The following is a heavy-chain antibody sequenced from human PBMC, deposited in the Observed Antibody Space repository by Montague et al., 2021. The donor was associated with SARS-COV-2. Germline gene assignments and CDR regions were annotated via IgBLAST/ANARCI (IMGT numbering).Heavy chain of an antibody. CDR2: ISSSGSTI. V-gene: IGHV3-48*03. J-gene: IGHJ4*02. CDR3: ARDGRFGELDY. CDR1: GFTFRTYE. Sequence: SLRLSCAASGFTFRTYEMNWVRQAPGKGLEWVSYISSSGSTIYYADSVKGRFTISRDNAKNSLYLQMNSLRAEDTAVYYCARDGRFGELDYWGQGTLVTFST. D-gene: IGHD3-10*01.